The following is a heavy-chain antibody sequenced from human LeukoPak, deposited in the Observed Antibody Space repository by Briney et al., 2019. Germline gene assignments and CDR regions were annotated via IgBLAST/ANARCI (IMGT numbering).Heavy chain of an antibody. V-gene: IGHV4-4*07. CDR1: GGSISSYY. CDR3: ARGADRHWILLDY. Sequence: SETLSLTCTVSGGSISSYYWTWMRQPAGKGLEWIGRIYSSGTTTYNPSLKSRVTMSVDTSKNQLSLKLSSVTAADTAVYYCARGADRHWILLDYWGQGTLVTVSS. J-gene: IGHJ4*02. D-gene: IGHD1-1*01. CDR2: IYSSGTT.